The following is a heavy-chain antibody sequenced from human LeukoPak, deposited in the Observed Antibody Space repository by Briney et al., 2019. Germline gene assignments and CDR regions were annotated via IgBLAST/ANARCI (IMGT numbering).Heavy chain of an antibody. J-gene: IGHJ5*02. CDR2: IRYDGSNK. Sequence: GGSLRLSCAASGFTFSSYGMHWVRQAPGKGLEWVAFIRYDGSNKYYADSVKGRFTISRDNSKNTLYLQMSSLRAEDTAVYYCAKARRSGGITMVRGVKDRGWFDPWGQGTLVTVSS. D-gene: IGHD3-10*01. CDR1: GFTFSSYG. V-gene: IGHV3-30*02. CDR3: AKARRSGGITMVRGVKDRGWFDP.